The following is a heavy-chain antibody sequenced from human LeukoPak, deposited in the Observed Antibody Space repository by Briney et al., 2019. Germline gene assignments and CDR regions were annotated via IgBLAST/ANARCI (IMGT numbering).Heavy chain of an antibody. Sequence: PSETLSLTCTVSGGSISSSSYYWGWIRQPPGKGLEWIGRIYTSGSTNYNPSLKSRVTMSVDTSKNQFSLKLSSVTAADTAVYYCARGSDYYDSSGYLHDYGMDVWGQGTTVTVSS. D-gene: IGHD3-22*01. CDR3: ARGSDYYDSSGYLHDYGMDV. CDR1: GGSISSSSYY. J-gene: IGHJ6*02. V-gene: IGHV4-39*07. CDR2: IYTSGST.